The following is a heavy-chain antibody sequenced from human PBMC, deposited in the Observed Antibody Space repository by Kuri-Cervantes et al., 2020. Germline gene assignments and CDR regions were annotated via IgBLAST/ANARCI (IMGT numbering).Heavy chain of an antibody. J-gene: IGHJ6*02. V-gene: IGHV3-7*01. CDR3: AREDYDFWSGYRYYGMDA. D-gene: IGHD3-3*01. Sequence: GGSLRLSCAASGFTFNNYWMTWVRQAPGRGMEWVANIKEDGSETSYVGSAKGRFTISRDNSKNTLYLQMNSLRAEDTAVYYCAREDYDFWSGYRYYGMDAWGQGTTVTVSS. CDR2: IKEDGSET. CDR1: GFTFNNYW.